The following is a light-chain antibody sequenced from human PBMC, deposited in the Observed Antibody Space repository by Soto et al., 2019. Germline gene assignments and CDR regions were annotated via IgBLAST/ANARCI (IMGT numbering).Light chain of an antibody. V-gene: IGLV1-44*01. CDR1: SSNIGTNA. CDR2: STN. CDR3: AAWDDSLNVV. Sequence: QSVLTQPPSASETSGQRVTISCSGSSSNIGTNAVNWYQQLPGTAPKLLIYSTNQRPSGVPDRFSGSKSGTSASLAISGLQSEYEADYYCAAWDDSLNVVFGGGTKLTVL. J-gene: IGLJ2*01.